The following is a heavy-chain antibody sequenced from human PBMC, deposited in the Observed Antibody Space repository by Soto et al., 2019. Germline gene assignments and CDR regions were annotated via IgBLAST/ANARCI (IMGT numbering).Heavy chain of an antibody. V-gene: IGHV6-1*01. Sequence: PSQTLSLTCAISGDSVSSNSAAWNWIRQSPSRGLEWLGRTYYRSKWYNDYAVSVKSRITINPDTSKNQFSLQLNSVTPEDTAVYYCAREPLGYCTNGVCSYYYYYGMDVWGQGTTVTVSS. CDR3: AREPLGYCTNGVCSYYYYYGMDV. CDR1: GDSVSSNSAA. D-gene: IGHD2-8*01. J-gene: IGHJ6*02. CDR2: TYYRSKWYN.